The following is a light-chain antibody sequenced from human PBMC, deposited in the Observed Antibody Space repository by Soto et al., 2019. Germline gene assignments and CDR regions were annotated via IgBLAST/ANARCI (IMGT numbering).Light chain of an antibody. CDR3: HQYDSSLT. CDR1: QSVSSRF. Sequence: EIVLTQSPGSLSLSPGERATLSCRASQSVSSRFFAWYQQKPGQAPRLLIFGAPVRATGIPDRFSGSGSGTDFTLTISRLEPEDFAVYYCHQYDSSLTFGQGTKVEIK. CDR2: GAP. V-gene: IGKV3-20*01. J-gene: IGKJ1*01.